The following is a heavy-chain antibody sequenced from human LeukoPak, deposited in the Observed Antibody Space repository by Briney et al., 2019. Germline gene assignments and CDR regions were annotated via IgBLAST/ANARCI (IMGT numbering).Heavy chain of an antibody. CDR2: IYTSGST. Sequence: SETLSLTCTVSGGSISSGSYSWSWIRQPAGKGLEWIGRIYTSGSTNYHPSLKSRVTISVDTSKNQFSLKLSSVTAADTAVYYCARDRTGDGYNPFDYWGQGTLVTVSS. J-gene: IGHJ4*02. D-gene: IGHD5-24*01. CDR3: ARDRTGDGYNPFDY. V-gene: IGHV4-61*02. CDR1: GGSISSGSYS.